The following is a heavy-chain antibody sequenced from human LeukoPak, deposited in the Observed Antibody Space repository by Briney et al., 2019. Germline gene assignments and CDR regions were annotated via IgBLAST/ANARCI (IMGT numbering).Heavy chain of an antibody. CDR2: ISGSGGST. D-gene: IGHD3-22*01. J-gene: IGHJ4*02. CDR1: GFTFSTYA. CDR3: AKVSSGYYPYYFDY. Sequence: GGTLRLSCAASGFTFSTYAMSWVRQAPGKGLEWVSAISGSGGSTYYADSVKGRFTISRDNSKNTLYLQMNSLRAEDTAVYYCAKVSSGYYPYYFDYWGQRTLVTVSS. V-gene: IGHV3-23*01.